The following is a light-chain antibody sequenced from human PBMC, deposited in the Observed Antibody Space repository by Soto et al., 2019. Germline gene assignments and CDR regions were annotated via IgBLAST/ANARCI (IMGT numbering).Light chain of an antibody. Sequence: QSALTQPASVSESPGQSITISCTGSNSDDGGYKYVSWYQQHPGKAPKILIYDVTNRPSGVSNRFSGSKSGYTASLTISGLQSEDEADYYCSSYTSFKTLVFGTGTKVTVL. CDR3: SSYTSFKTLV. V-gene: IGLV2-14*01. J-gene: IGLJ1*01. CDR2: DVT. CDR1: NSDDGGYKY.